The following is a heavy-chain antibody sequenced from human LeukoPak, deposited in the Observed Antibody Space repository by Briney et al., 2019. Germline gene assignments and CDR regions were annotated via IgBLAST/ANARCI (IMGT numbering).Heavy chain of an antibody. Sequence: PGGSLRLSCAASGFTVSSNYMSWVRQAPGKGLEWVSVIYSGGSTYYADSVKGRFTISRDNSKNTLYLQVNSLRAEDTAVYYCARAVGPYGDYFDYWGQGTLVTVSS. CDR2: IYSGGST. J-gene: IGHJ4*02. CDR3: ARAVGPYGDYFDY. CDR1: GFTVSSNY. D-gene: IGHD4-17*01. V-gene: IGHV3-66*01.